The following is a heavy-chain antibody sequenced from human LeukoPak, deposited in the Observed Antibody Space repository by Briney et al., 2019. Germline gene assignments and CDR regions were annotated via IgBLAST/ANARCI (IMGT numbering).Heavy chain of an antibody. CDR1: GFTFDDYG. J-gene: IGHJ5*02. CDR2: INWNGGST. V-gene: IGHV3-20*04. CDR3: AGGYCSSTSCFPFKISAVDP. D-gene: IGHD2-2*01. Sequence: SGGSLRLSCAASGFTFDDYGMSWVRQAPGKGLEWVSGINWNGGSTGYADSVKGRFTISRDNAKNSLYLQMNSLRAEDTAVYYCAGGYCSSTSCFPFKISAVDPWGQGTLVTVSS.